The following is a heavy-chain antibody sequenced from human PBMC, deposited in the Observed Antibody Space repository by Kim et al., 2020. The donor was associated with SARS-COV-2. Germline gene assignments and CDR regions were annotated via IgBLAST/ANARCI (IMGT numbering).Heavy chain of an antibody. J-gene: IGHJ4*02. Sequence: GGSLRLSCAASGFTFSSYAMSWVRQAPGKGLEWVSVIYSGGSSTYYADSVKGRFTISRDNSKNTLYLQMNSLRAEDTAVYYCAKDPPNGCWGQGTLVTVSS. V-gene: IGHV3-23*03. CDR3: AKDPPNGC. CDR1: GFTFSSYA. CDR2: IYSGGSST. D-gene: IGHD1-1*01.